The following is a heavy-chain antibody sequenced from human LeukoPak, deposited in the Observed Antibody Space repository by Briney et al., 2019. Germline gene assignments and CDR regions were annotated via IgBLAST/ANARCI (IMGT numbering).Heavy chain of an antibody. V-gene: IGHV3-23*01. CDR1: GFTFSNAW. CDR3: AKTRGYCSGGTCYCDY. D-gene: IGHD2-15*01. J-gene: IGHJ4*02. CDR2: ISGSGDNT. Sequence: PGGSLRLSCAASGFTFSNAWMSWVRQAQGKGLEWVSAISGSGDNTYYADSVKGRFALSRDNSKNTVYLQMNSLRADDTAVYYCAKTRGYCSGGTCYCDYWGQGTLVTVSS.